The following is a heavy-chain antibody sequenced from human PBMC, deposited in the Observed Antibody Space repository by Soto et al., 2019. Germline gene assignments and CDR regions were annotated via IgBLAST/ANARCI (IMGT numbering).Heavy chain of an antibody. CDR2: ISYDGSNK. Sequence: GGSLRLSCAASGFTFSSYGMHWVRQAPGKGLEWVAVISYDGSNKYYADSVKGRFTISRDNSKNTLYLQMNSLRAEDTAVYYCAKVLTPDYSSGWSYYFDYWGQGTLVTVSS. CDR3: AKVLTPDYSSGWSYYFDY. J-gene: IGHJ4*02. V-gene: IGHV3-30*18. D-gene: IGHD6-19*01. CDR1: GFTFSSYG.